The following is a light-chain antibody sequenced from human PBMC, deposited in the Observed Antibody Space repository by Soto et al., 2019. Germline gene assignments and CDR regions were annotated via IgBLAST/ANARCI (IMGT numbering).Light chain of an antibody. CDR3: QQYCSSPLT. CDR2: GAS. CDR1: QSVSNNY. Sequence: EIVLTQSPGTLTLSPGERATLSCRASQSVSNNYLAWYQQKPGQAPRLLIYGASRRDTGIPDRFSGSGSGTDFTLTISRLEPEYFAVYSCQQYCSSPLTFGGGTTVEIK. J-gene: IGKJ4*01. V-gene: IGKV3-20*01.